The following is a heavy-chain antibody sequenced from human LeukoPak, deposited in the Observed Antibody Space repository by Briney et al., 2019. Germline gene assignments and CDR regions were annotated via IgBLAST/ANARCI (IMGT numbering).Heavy chain of an antibody. CDR3: ARGRRYSYGPPPDY. Sequence: SETLSLTCAVYGGSFSGYYWSWIRQPPGKGLEWIGEINHSGSTNYNPSLKSRVTISVYTSNHQFSLKLSSVTAADTAVYYCARGRRYSYGPPPDYWGQGTLVTVSS. V-gene: IGHV4-34*01. CDR2: INHSGST. D-gene: IGHD5-18*01. J-gene: IGHJ4*02. CDR1: GGSFSGYY.